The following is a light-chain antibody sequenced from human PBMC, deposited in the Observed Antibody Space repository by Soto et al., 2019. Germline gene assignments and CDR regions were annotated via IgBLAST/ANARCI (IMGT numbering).Light chain of an antibody. CDR2: GTF. CDR1: HSFSSGY. V-gene: IGKV3-20*01. J-gene: IGKJ2*01. Sequence: EIVLTQSPGTLSLSPGERATLSCRASHSFSSGYLAWYQQKPGQPPRLLIYGTFHRDTGRPDRFSGSGSGTDFTLTISRLEPEDFAVYYCHCQDYGGSSVYTFGQWTKLEIK. CDR3: HCQDYGGSSVYT.